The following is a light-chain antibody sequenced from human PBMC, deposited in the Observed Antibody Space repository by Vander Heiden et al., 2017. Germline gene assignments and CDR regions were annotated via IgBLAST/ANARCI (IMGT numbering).Light chain of an antibody. CDR1: QSVSSN. V-gene: IGKV3-15*01. CDR3: QQYNNWPPWWT. Sequence: EIVMTQSPATLSVSPGERATLSCRASQSVSSNLAWYQQKPGQAPRLIIYGASTRATGIPTRFRGSGSGTEFTLTISSLQSEDFAVYYCQQYNNWPPWWTFGQGTKVEIK. CDR2: GAS. J-gene: IGKJ1*01.